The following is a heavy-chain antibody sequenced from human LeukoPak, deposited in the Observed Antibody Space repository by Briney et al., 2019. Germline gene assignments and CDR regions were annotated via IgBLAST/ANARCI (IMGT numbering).Heavy chain of an antibody. CDR2: IYYSGST. V-gene: IGHV4-59*01. Sequence: PSETLSLTCTVSGDSITGYYWSWVRQSPGQGLEWIGYIYYSGSTNYRPSLKSRVTISVDTSKNQFSLKLSSLTAADTAVYYCARYWEDNIRSLDYWGQGTLVTVSS. D-gene: IGHD1-26*01. J-gene: IGHJ4*02. CDR3: ARYWEDNIRSLDY. CDR1: GDSITGYY.